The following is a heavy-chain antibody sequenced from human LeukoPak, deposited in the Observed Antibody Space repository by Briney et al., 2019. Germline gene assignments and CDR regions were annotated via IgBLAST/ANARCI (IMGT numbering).Heavy chain of an antibody. D-gene: IGHD3-22*01. CDR2: ISSSGSTI. J-gene: IGHJ4*02. V-gene: IGHV3-11*04. CDR3: ARDSGRDYDTTGHLDY. Sequence: PGGSLRLSCAASGFTFSDYYMSWIRQAPGKGLEWVSYISSSGSTIYYADSVKGRFTISRDNSKNTLYLQMNSLRAEDTAVYYCARDSGRDYDTTGHLDYWGQGTLVTVSS. CDR1: GFTFSDYY.